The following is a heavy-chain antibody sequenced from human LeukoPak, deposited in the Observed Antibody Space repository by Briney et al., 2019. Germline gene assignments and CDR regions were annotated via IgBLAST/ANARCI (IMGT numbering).Heavy chain of an antibody. CDR2: FDPEDGET. CDR1: GYTLTELS. J-gene: IGHJ3*02. CDR3: ARDFSTTHAFDI. D-gene: IGHD2-2*01. V-gene: IGHV1-24*01. Sequence: ASVKVSCKVSGYTLTELSMHWVRQAPGKGLEWMGGFDPEDGETIYAQKFQGRVTMTEDTSTDTAYMELSSLRSEDTAVYYCARDFSTTHAFDIWGQGTMVTVSS.